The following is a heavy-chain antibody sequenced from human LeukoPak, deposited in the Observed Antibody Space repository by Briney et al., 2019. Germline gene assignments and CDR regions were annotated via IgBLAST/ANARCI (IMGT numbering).Heavy chain of an antibody. CDR3: ARLGGGWYLDY. CDR2: IYSGGST. D-gene: IGHD6-19*01. V-gene: IGHV3-66*04. Sequence: PSETLSLTCTVSGGSISSSSYYWGWIRQPPGKGLEWVSVIYSGGSTYYADSVKGRFTISRDNSKNTLYLQMNSLRAEDTAVYYCARLGGGWYLDYWGQGTLVTVSS. CDR1: GGSISSSSYY. J-gene: IGHJ4*02.